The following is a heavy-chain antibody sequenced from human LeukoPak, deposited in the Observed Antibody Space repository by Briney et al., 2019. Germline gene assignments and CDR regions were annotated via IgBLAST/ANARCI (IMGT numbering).Heavy chain of an antibody. J-gene: IGHJ3*01. CDR3: TKNQYSGTIITPLDPFDV. D-gene: IGHD3-10*01. V-gene: IGHV1-2*02. Sequence: ASVKVSCKASGYTFTRYYIHWLRQAPGQGIEWMGWIDPNTGGTNFAQKFQGRITMTRDTSINTVYMELNRLRSDDTAVYYCTKNQYSGTIITPLDPFDVWGHGTMVTVSS. CDR1: GYTFTRYY. CDR2: IDPNTGGT.